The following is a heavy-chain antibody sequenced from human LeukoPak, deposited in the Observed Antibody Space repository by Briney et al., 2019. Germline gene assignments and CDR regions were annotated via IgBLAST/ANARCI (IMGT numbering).Heavy chain of an antibody. CDR1: GFTVSSNY. V-gene: IGHV3-53*01. Sequence: GGSLRLSCAASGFTVSSNYMSWVRQAPGKGLEWVSVIYSGGSTYYADSVKGRFTISRDNSKNTLYLQMNSLRAEDTAVYYCARLRMVQSWFDPWGQGTLVTVSS. D-gene: IGHD3-10*01. CDR3: ARLRMVQSWFDP. CDR2: IYSGGST. J-gene: IGHJ5*02.